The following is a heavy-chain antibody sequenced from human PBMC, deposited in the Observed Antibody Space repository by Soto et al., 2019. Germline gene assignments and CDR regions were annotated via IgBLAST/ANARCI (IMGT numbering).Heavy chain of an antibody. CDR2: IYHSGST. J-gene: IGHJ4*02. CDR3: VGVATIKAFDY. CDR1: GYSISSGYY. Sequence: SETLSLTCAVSGYSISSGYYWGWIRQPPGKGLEWIGSIYHSGSTYCNPSLKSRVTTSVDTSKNQFSLKLSSVTAADTAVYYCVGVATIKAFDYWGQGTLVTVSS. D-gene: IGHD5-12*01. V-gene: IGHV4-38-2*01.